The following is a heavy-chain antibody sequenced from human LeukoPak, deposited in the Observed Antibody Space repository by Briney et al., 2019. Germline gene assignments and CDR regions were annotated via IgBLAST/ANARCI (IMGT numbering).Heavy chain of an antibody. V-gene: IGHV3-23*01. J-gene: IGHJ4*02. CDR3: ARDGPYRGGWGSYCDY. Sequence: PGGSLRLSCAASGFTFNNYAMSWVRQAPGKGLEWVSEISGGGDSTYYADSVKGRFTISRDNSKNTLYLQMNSLRAEDTAVYYCARDGPYRGGWGSYCDYWGQGTLVTVSS. CDR2: ISGGGDST. CDR1: GFTFNNYA. D-gene: IGHD6-19*01.